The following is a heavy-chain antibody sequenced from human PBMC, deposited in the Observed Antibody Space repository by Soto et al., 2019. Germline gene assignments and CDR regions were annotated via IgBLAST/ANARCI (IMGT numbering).Heavy chain of an antibody. V-gene: IGHV4-31*03. Sequence: QVQLQESGPGLVKPSQTLSLTCTVSGGSIGGGGHYWTWVRQRPGQGLEWMGYIYYSGGAYYNPSLERRLSLSVDTSKNQFSLNLKSVTAADTAVYFCARATTAASYYFYAIDVWGSGTTVTVSS. CDR2: IYYSGGA. J-gene: IGHJ6*02. CDR1: GGSIGGGGHY. CDR3: ARATTAASYYFYAIDV. D-gene: IGHD2-2*01.